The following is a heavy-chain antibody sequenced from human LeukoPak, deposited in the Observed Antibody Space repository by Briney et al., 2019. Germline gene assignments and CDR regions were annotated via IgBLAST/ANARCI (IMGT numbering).Heavy chain of an antibody. Sequence: GASVKVSCKASGYTFTGYYMHWVRQAPGQGLEWMGWINPNSGGTNYAQKFQGRVTMTRDTSISTAYMELSRLRSDDTAVYYCARALSASSGYYYKELRYWGQGTLVTVSS. D-gene: IGHD3-22*01. V-gene: IGHV1-2*02. CDR1: GYTFTGYY. CDR3: ARALSASSGYYYKELRY. J-gene: IGHJ4*02. CDR2: INPNSGGT.